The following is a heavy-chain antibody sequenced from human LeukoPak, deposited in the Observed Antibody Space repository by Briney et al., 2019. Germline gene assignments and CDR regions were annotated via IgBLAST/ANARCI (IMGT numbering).Heavy chain of an antibody. D-gene: IGHD5-12*01. Sequence: GGSLRLSCEGSGFTFSNYWMTWVRQAPEKGLEWVANIKPSGSEKHYADSVEGRFTISRDNAKNSLYLQMNSLRAEDTAVYYCARVKLRGYSGYDQWGQGTLVTVSS. CDR1: GFTFSNYW. CDR2: IKPSGSEK. V-gene: IGHV3-7*01. J-gene: IGHJ5*02. CDR3: ARVKLRGYSGYDQ.